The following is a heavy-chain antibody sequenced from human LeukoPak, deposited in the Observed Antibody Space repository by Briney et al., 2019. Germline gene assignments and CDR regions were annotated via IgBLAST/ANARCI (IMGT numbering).Heavy chain of an antibody. J-gene: IGHJ4*02. V-gene: IGHV3-30-3*01. CDR1: GFTFSSYT. D-gene: IGHD2-8*02. Sequence: PGGSLRLSCAASGFTFSSYTMHWVRQAPGKGLECVAVISYDGSNEYYADSVKGRFTISRDNSKNTLYLQMNSLRTEDTAVYYCGRDWSTDHWGQGTLVTVSS. CDR2: ISYDGSNE. CDR3: GRDWSTDH.